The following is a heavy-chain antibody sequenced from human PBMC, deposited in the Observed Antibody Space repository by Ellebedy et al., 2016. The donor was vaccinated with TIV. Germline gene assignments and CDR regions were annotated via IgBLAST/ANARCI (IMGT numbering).Heavy chain of an antibody. Sequence: ASVKVSCKASGGTFSSYAITWVRQAPGQGLEWMGRIIPILDIANYAQKFQGRVTITADKSTSTAYMELSSLRSEDTAMYYCARKLERIIWGGMDVWGQGTTVTVSS. CDR2: IIPILDIA. V-gene: IGHV1-69*04. CDR1: GGTFSSYA. J-gene: IGHJ6*02. CDR3: ARKLERIIWGGMDV. D-gene: IGHD3-3*01.